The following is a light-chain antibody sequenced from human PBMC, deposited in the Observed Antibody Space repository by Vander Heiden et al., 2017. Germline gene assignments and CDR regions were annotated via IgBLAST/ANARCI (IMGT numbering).Light chain of an antibody. V-gene: IGKV4-1*01. CDR3: QQEDNIPCT. CDR1: QSVLYRSNNNNY. J-gene: IGKJ2*02. CDR2: WAS. Sequence: DIVMTQSPDSLAVSLGERATINCKSSQSVLYRSNNNNYLAWYQQKPGQPPKLLIYWASTRESGVPDRFSGSGSGTDFTLTISSLQAEDVAVYYCQQEDNIPCTFGQGTKLEIK.